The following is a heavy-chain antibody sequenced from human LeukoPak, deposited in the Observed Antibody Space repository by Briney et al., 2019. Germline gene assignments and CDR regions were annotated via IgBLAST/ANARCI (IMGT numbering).Heavy chain of an antibody. V-gene: IGHV3-30*03. D-gene: IGHD6-19*01. CDR2: ILYDGSKK. CDR3: ARDSHLVEYSSGWYGGFDY. CDR1: GFTFTNYG. Sequence: PGGSLRLSCVASGFTFTNYGMHWVRQAPGKGLEWVAAILYDGSKKYYADSVKGRFTISRDNSKNTLYLQMNSLRAEDTAVYYCARDSHLVEYSSGWYGGFDYWGQGTLVTVSS. J-gene: IGHJ4*02.